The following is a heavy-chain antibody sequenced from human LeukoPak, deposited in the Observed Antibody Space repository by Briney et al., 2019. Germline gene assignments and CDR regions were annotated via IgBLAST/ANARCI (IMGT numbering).Heavy chain of an antibody. V-gene: IGHV4-30-2*01. CDR1: GGSISSGGYS. Sequence: PSETLSLTCAVSGGSISSGGYSWSWLRQPPGKGLEWIGYIYHSGSTYYNPSLKSRVTISVDRSKNQFSLKLSSVTAADTAVYYCAREVLDYYGSGSYSYYLDYWGQGTLVTVSS. J-gene: IGHJ4*02. CDR3: AREVLDYYGSGSYSYYLDY. CDR2: IYHSGST. D-gene: IGHD3-10*01.